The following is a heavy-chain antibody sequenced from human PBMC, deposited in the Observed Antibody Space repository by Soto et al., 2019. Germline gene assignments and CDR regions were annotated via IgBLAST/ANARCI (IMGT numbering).Heavy chain of an antibody. D-gene: IGHD3-22*01. CDR1: GFDVSNTD. J-gene: IGHJ4*02. CDR2: IYSGGYT. V-gene: IGHV3-66*01. CDR3: SREAIIVIAAPEYYFDY. Sequence: EVQLVESGGDLVQRGGSLRLSCAASGFDVSNTDMSWVRQAPGKGLEWVSVIYSGGYTNYADSVKGRFIVSRDSPKNTLYLKMERPRAEDTAVYYFSREAIIVIAAPEYYFDYWGQGTLVTVSS.